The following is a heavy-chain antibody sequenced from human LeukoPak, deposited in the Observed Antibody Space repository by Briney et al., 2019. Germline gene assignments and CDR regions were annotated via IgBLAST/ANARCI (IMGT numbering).Heavy chain of an antibody. CDR3: ARAAAPGIAVAGTLYYFDY. J-gene: IGHJ4*02. V-gene: IGHV4-34*01. Sequence: SETLSLTCAVYGGSFSGYYWSWIRQTPGKGLEWIREINHSGSTNYNPSLKSRVTISVDTSKNQFSLKLSSVTAADTAVYYCARAAAPGIAVAGTLYYFDYWGQGTLVTVSS. CDR2: INHSGST. CDR1: GGSFSGYY. D-gene: IGHD6-19*01.